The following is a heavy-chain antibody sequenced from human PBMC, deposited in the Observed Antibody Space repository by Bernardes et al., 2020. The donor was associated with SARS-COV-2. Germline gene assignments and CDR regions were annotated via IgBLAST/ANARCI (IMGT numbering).Heavy chain of an antibody. Sequence: GGSLRLSCAASGFTFSSYGMHWVRQAPGKGLEWVAVIWYDGSNKYYADSVKGRFTISRDNSKNTLYLQMNSLRAEDTAVYYCARGPRGLWYSSSWYLGEDYYYGMDVWGQGTTVTVSS. D-gene: IGHD6-13*01. CDR2: IWYDGSNK. J-gene: IGHJ6*02. V-gene: IGHV3-33*01. CDR3: ARGPRGLWYSSSWYLGEDYYYGMDV. CDR1: GFTFSSYG.